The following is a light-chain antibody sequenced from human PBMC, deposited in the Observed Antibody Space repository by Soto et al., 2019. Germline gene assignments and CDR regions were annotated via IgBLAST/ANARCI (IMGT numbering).Light chain of an antibody. Sequence: QPELTQSPSASASLGASVKLTCTLSSGHSSYAIAWHQQQPEKGPRYLMKLNSDGSHNKGDGIPDRFSGSSSGAERYLTISSLQSEDEADYYCQTWGTGVQVFGGGTKLTVL. CDR1: SGHSSYA. CDR3: QTWGTGVQV. J-gene: IGLJ3*02. CDR2: LNSDGSH. V-gene: IGLV4-69*01.